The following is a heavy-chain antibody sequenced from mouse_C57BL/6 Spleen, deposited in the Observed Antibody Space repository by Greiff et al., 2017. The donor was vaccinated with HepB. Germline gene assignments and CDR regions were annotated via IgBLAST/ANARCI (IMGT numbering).Heavy chain of an antibody. V-gene: IGHV1-15*01. CDR2: IDPETGGT. J-gene: IGHJ4*01. CDR3: TRKAMDY. Sequence: VKQTPVHGLEWIGAIDPETGGTAYNQKFKGKAILTADKSSSTAYMELRSLTSEDSAVYYCTRKAMDYWGQGTSVTVSS.